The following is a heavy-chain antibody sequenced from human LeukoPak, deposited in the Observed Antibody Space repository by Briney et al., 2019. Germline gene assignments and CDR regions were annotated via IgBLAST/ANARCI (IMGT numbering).Heavy chain of an antibody. CDR2: IIPIFGTA. V-gene: IGHV1-69*01. Sequence: ASVKVSCTASGGTFSSYAISWVRQAPGQGLEWMGGIIPIFGTANYAQKFQGRVTITADESTSTAYMELSSLRSEDTAVYYCARSLWFGELWRYYYYYYMDVWGKGTTVTISS. CDR1: GGTFSSYA. D-gene: IGHD3-10*01. CDR3: ARSLWFGELWRYYYYYYMDV. J-gene: IGHJ6*03.